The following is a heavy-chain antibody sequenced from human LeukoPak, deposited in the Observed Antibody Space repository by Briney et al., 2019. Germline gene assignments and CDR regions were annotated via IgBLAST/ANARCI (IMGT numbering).Heavy chain of an antibody. CDR2: ISYDGSNK. CDR3: AKAARVGDPFDY. CDR1: GFTFSSYA. V-gene: IGHV3-30*04. Sequence: GGSLRLSCAASGFTFSSYAMHWVRQAPGKGLEWVAVISYDGSNKYYADSVKGRFTISRDNSKNTLYLQMNSLRAEDTAVYYCAKAARVGDPFDYWGQGTLATVSS. J-gene: IGHJ4*02. D-gene: IGHD1-26*01.